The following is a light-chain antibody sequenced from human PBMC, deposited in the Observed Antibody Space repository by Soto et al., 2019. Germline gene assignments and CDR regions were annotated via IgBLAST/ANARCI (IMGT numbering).Light chain of an antibody. CDR3: SSFAGTHYV. CDR1: SNDVGGYEY. CDR2: EVL. Sequence: QSALTQPPSASGSPGQSVTISCTGTSNDVGGYEYVSWYQQHPGKAPKLIIYEVLKRPSGVPDRFSGSKSANTASLTVSGLQAEDEADYYCSSFAGTHYVFGTGTKLNVL. J-gene: IGLJ1*01. V-gene: IGLV2-8*01.